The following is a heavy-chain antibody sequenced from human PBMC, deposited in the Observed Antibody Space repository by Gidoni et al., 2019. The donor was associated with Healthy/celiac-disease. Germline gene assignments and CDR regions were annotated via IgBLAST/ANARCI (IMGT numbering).Heavy chain of an antibody. D-gene: IGHD3-22*01. V-gene: IGHV4-39*07. J-gene: IGHJ2*01. CDR1: GGSISSSSYY. Sequence: QLQLQESGPGLVKPSDTLSLTCTVSGGSISSSSYYRGWIRQPPGKGLEWIGSIYYSGSTYYNPSLKSRVTISVDTAKNQFSLKLSAVTAADTAAYYCVRVGGSSGPTLYFDLWGRGTLVTVSS. CDR2: IYYSGST. CDR3: VRVGGSSGPTLYFDL.